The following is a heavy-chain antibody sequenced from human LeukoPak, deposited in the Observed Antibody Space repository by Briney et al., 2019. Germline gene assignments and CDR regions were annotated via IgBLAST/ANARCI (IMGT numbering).Heavy chain of an antibody. CDR3: ARENPEYYYDSSGYKKRAPYFDY. Sequence: PSQTLSLTCTVSGGYISSGGYYWSWIRQHPGKGLEWIGYIYYSGSTYYNPSLKSRVTISVDTSKNQFSLKLSSVTAADTAVYYCARENPEYYYDSSGYKKRAPYFDYWGQGTLVTVSS. D-gene: IGHD3-22*01. V-gene: IGHV4-31*03. J-gene: IGHJ4*02. CDR2: IYYSGST. CDR1: GGYISSGGYY.